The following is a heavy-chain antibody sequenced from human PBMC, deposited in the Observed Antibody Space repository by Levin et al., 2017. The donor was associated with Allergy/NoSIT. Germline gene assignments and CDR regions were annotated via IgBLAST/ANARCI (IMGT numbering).Heavy chain of an antibody. CDR2: IWYDGSNK. CDR3: ARGPYYDFWSGSDY. Sequence: PGGSLRLSCAASGFTFSSYGMHWVRQAPGKGLEWVAVIWYDGSNKYYADSVKGRFTISRDNSKNTLYLQMNSLRAEDTAVYYCARGPYYDFWSGSDYWGQGTLVTVSS. J-gene: IGHJ4*02. CDR1: GFTFSSYG. D-gene: IGHD3-3*01. V-gene: IGHV3-33*01.